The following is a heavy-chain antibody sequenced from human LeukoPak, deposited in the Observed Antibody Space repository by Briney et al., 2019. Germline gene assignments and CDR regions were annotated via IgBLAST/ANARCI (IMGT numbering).Heavy chain of an antibody. CDR3: ARDQTDYYDSSGYLDY. V-gene: IGHV3-21*04. CDR1: GFTFSSYS. J-gene: IGHJ4*02. D-gene: IGHD3-22*01. Sequence: GGSLRLSCAASGFTFSSYSMNWVRQAPGKGLEWVSSISSSSSYIYYADSVKGRFTISRDNAKNSLYLQMNSLRAEDTAVYYCARDQTDYYDSSGYLDYWGQGTLVTVSS. CDR2: ISSSSSYI.